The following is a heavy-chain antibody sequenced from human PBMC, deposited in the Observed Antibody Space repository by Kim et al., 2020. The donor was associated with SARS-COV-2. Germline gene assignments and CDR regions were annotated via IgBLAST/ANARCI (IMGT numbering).Heavy chain of an antibody. CDR2: ISYDGSNK. CDR1: GFTFSSYG. J-gene: IGHJ5*02. CDR3: ALIGQDFDP. D-gene: IGHD2-15*01. Sequence: GGSLRLSCAASGFTFSSYGMHWVRQAPGKGLEWVAVISYDGSNKYYADSVKGRFTISRDNSKNTLYLQMNSLRAEDTAVYYCALIGQDFDPWGQGTLVT. V-gene: IGHV3-30*03.